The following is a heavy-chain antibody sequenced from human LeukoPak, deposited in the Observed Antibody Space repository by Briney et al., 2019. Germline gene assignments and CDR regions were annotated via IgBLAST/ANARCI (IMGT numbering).Heavy chain of an antibody. J-gene: IGHJ4*02. CDR3: ANGKYYFDNSDYPL. Sequence: PGGSLRLSCAASGFTFSSYGMHWVRQAPGEGLEWVTFIQSDGSHKYYADSVKGRFAISRDNSKNTLYLQMNSLRAEDTAVYYCANGKYYFDNSDYPLWGQGTLVTVSS. D-gene: IGHD3-22*01. V-gene: IGHV3-30*02. CDR2: IQSDGSHK. CDR1: GFTFSSYG.